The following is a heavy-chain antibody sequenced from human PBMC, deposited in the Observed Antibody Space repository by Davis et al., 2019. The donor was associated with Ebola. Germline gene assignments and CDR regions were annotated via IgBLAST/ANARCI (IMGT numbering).Heavy chain of an antibody. CDR1: GGSISSSSYY. CDR3: ARDGSFWSGYYPFDY. J-gene: IGHJ4*02. D-gene: IGHD3-3*01. V-gene: IGHV4-39*02. Sequence: MPGGSLRLSCTVSGGSISSSSYYWGWIRQPPGKGLEWIGNLYYSGSTYYNPSLKSRVTISVDTSKNQFSLKLSSVTAADTAVYYCARDGSFWSGYYPFDYWGQGTLVTVSS. CDR2: LYYSGST.